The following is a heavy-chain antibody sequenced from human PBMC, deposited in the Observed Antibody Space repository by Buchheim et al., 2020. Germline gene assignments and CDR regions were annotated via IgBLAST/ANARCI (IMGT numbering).Heavy chain of an antibody. D-gene: IGHD3-3*01. CDR1: GFTFSNAW. CDR3: TTDLAHDFWSGYSYYFDY. CDR2: IKSKTDGGTT. Sequence: EVQLVESGGGLVKPGGSLRLSCAASGFTFSNAWMSWVRQAPGKGLEWVGRIKSKTDGGTTDYAAPGTGRFTISRDDSKNTLYLQMNSLKTEDTAVYYCTTDLAHDFWSGYSYYFDYWGQGTL. V-gene: IGHV3-15*01. J-gene: IGHJ4*02.